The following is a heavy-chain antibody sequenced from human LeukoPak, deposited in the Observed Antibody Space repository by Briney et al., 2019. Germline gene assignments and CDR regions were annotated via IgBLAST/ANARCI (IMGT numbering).Heavy chain of an antibody. CDR3: ARSPCGGDCYSEAFFDY. D-gene: IGHD2-21*02. V-gene: IGHV3-30-3*01. J-gene: IGHJ4*02. CDR2: ISYDGSNK. CDR1: GFTFSSYA. Sequence: GGSLRLSCAASGFTFSSYAMHWVRQAPGKGLEWVAVISYDGSNKYYADSVKGRFTISRDNSKNTLYLQMNSLRAEDTAVYYCARSPCGGDCYSEAFFDYWGQGTLVTVSS.